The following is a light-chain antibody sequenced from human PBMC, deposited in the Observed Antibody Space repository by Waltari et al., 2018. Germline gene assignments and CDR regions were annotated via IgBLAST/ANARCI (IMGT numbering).Light chain of an antibody. J-gene: IGKJ2*01. Sequence: EILMTQSPPTLSVSPGESATLSCRASQSIARNLAWYQQKPGQAPWLLIYGASTRATGIPARFSGSGSGTEFTLTISRLQSEDFAVYYCQQYNSWRTFGQGTKLEIK. CDR3: QQYNSWRT. CDR1: QSIARN. V-gene: IGKV3-15*01. CDR2: GAS.